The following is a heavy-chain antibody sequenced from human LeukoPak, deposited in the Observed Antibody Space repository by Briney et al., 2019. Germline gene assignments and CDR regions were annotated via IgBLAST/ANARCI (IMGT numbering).Heavy chain of an antibody. J-gene: IGHJ6*03. CDR1: GFTFSSYA. Sequence: GGSLRLSCAASGFTFSSYAMHWVRQAPGKGLEYVSAISSNGGSTYYANSVKGRFTISRDNSKNTLYLQMGSLRAEDMAVYYCAKGRFLEFYYYYYMDVWGKGTTVTVSS. CDR2: ISSNGGST. V-gene: IGHV3-64*01. CDR3: AKGRFLEFYYYYYMDV. D-gene: IGHD3-3*01.